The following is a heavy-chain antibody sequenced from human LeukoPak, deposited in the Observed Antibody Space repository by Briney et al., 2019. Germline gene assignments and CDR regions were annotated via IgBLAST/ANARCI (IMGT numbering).Heavy chain of an antibody. CDR3: ARGRATSMAAAGTPWFGP. V-gene: IGHV1-2*02. CDR1: GYTFTGYF. Sequence: ASVQVSCKASGYTFTGYFIHWVRQAPGQRLEWMGWMNPSSGVTSFAQKFQGRVTMTRDTSISTAYMELNRLKSDDTAVYYCARGRATSMAAAGTPWFGPWGQGTLVTVSS. CDR2: MNPSSGVT. J-gene: IGHJ5*02. D-gene: IGHD6-13*01.